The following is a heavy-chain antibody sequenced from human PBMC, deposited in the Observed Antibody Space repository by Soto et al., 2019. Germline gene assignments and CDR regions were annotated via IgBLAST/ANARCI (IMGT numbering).Heavy chain of an antibody. CDR2: ISSSGSTI. D-gene: IGHD3-3*01. V-gene: IGHV3-11*01. CDR1: GFTFSDYY. J-gene: IGHJ4*02. CDR3: ARLFTIFGVVNYFDY. Sequence: GGSLRLSCAASGFTFSDYYMSWIRQAPGKGLEWVSYISSSGSTIYYADSVKGRFTISRDNAKNSLYLQMNSLRAEDTAVYYCARLFTIFGVVNYFDYWGQGTLVTVSS.